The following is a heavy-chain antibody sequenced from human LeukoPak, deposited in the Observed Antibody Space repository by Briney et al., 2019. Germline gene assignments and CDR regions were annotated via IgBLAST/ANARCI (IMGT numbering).Heavy chain of an antibody. CDR1: GYTFTGYY. J-gene: IGHJ5*02. CDR2: INPNTGGT. Sequence: GASVKVSCKASGYTFTGYYLHWVRQAPGQGLEWMGWINPNTGGTNYAQKFQGRVTMTRDTSISTAYMEVTRLRSDDTAVFYCARALVQAAQRLSSWGQGTLVTVSS. D-gene: IGHD2-2*01. V-gene: IGHV1-2*02. CDR3: ARALVQAAQRLSS.